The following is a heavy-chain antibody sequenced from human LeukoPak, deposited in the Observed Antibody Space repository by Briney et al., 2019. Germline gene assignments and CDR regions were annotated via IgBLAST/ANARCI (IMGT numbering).Heavy chain of an antibody. CDR3: ARVPKHYYGSGSSDAFDI. J-gene: IGHJ3*02. Sequence: ASVKVSCKASGYTFTSYGISWVRQAPAQGLEWMGWISAYNGNTNYAQKLQGRVNMTTDTSTSTAYMELRSLRSDNTAVYYCARVPKHYYGSGSSDAFDIWGQGTMVTVSS. V-gene: IGHV1-18*01. D-gene: IGHD3-10*01. CDR2: ISAYNGNT. CDR1: GYTFTSYG.